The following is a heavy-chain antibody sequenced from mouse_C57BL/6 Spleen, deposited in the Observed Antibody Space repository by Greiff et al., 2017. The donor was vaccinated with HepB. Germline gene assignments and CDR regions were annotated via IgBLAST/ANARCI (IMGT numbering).Heavy chain of an antibody. CDR2: IDPNSGGT. V-gene: IGHV1-72*01. J-gene: IGHJ4*01. Sequence: QVQLQQPGAELVKPGASVKMSCKASGYTFTSYWITWVKQRPGQGLEWIGRIDPNSGGTKYNEKFKSKATLTVDKPSSTAYLQLSSLTSEDSAVYYCARELHYYGSWDSIDYWGQGTSVTVSA. CDR3: ARELHYYGSWDSIDY. CDR1: GYTFTSYW. D-gene: IGHD1-1*01.